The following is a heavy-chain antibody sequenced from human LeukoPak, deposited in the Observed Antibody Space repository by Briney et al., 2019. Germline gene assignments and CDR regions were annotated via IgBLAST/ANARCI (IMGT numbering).Heavy chain of an antibody. CDR1: GFTVSSNY. CDR3: ARGLISRDGYNSFYFDY. V-gene: IGHV3-66*01. D-gene: IGHD5-24*01. CDR2: IYSGGTI. J-gene: IGHJ4*02. Sequence: GGSLRLSCAASGFTVSSNYMSWVRQAPGKGLKWVSVIYSGGTIYYADSVKGRFTISRDLSKDMLYLQMNSLRAEDTAVYYCARGLISRDGYNSFYFDYWGQGTLVTVSS.